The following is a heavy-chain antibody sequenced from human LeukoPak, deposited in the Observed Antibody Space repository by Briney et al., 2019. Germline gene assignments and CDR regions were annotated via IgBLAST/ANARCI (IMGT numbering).Heavy chain of an antibody. CDR2: ISWNSGSI. Sequence: GGSLRLSCAASGFTFDDYATHWVRQAPGKGLEWVSGISWNSGSIGYADSVKGRFTISRDNAKNSLYLQMNSLRAEDTALYYCAKGYCGGDCYLPYNWFDPWGQGTLVTVSS. CDR1: GFTFDDYA. J-gene: IGHJ5*02. V-gene: IGHV3-9*01. CDR3: AKGYCGGDCYLPYNWFDP. D-gene: IGHD2-21*02.